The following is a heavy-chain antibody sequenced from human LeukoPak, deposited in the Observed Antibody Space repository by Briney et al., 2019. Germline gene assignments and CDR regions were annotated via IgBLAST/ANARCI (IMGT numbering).Heavy chain of an antibody. Sequence: GASVKVSCKASGYAFTSYDINWVRQATGQGLEWMGYMNPNSGNGGYAQKFQGRVTITTDTSISTAYMELSGLTSEDTAVYYCAKDGVGNIYRLGHFDYWGQGTLVTVSS. D-gene: IGHD2/OR15-2a*01. J-gene: IGHJ4*02. V-gene: IGHV1-8*03. CDR1: GYAFTSYD. CDR3: AKDGVGNIYRLGHFDY. CDR2: MNPNSGNG.